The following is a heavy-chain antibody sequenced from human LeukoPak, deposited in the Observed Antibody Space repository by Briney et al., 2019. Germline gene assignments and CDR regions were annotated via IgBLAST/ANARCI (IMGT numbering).Heavy chain of an antibody. Sequence: ASVRVSCKASGYTFTDYYIQWVRQAPGQGLEWMGLINIHTGGTNYAQKFQGRVTLTRDTSIKTAYMELSRLGSDDTAVYYCARDRDYGSGTYHVDPWGQGTLVTVSS. V-gene: IGHV1-2*02. CDR2: INIHTGGT. D-gene: IGHD3-10*01. CDR1: GYTFTDYY. CDR3: ARDRDYGSGTYHVDP. J-gene: IGHJ5*02.